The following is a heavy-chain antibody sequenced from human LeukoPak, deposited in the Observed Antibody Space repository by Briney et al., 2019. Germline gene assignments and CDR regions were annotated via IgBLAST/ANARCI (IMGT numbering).Heavy chain of an antibody. CDR1: GYTFTGYY. Sequence: SVKVSCKASGYTFTGYYMHWVRQAPGQGLEWMGWINPNSGGTNYAQKFQGRVTMTRDTSISTAYMELSRLRSDDTAVYYCARDPSYSGSYFDYWGQGTLVTVSS. V-gene: IGHV1-2*02. CDR2: INPNSGGT. J-gene: IGHJ4*02. D-gene: IGHD1-26*01. CDR3: ARDPSYSGSYFDY.